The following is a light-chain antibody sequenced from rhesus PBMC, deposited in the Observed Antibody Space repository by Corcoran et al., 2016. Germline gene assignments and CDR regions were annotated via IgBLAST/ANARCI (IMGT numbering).Light chain of an antibody. CDR2: KAS. CDR3: QHSYGTPRT. Sequence: DIQMTQSPSSLSASVGDRVTITCRASENVNNYLHWYQQKPGKAPKLQSYKASTLQSGVPSRVSGSGSGTDFTRTISSLQPEDFATYYCQHSYGTPRTFGQGTKVEIK. J-gene: IGKJ1*01. CDR1: ENVNNY. V-gene: IGKV1-74*01.